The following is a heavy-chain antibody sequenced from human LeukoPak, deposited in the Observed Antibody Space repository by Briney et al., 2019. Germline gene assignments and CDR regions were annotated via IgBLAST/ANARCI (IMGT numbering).Heavy chain of an antibody. V-gene: IGHV3-30*04. J-gene: IGHJ3*02. D-gene: IGHD3-22*01. CDR3: ARDITMIVVVITIDAFDI. CDR2: VSNDGRSK. CDR1: GFTFRVYA. Sequence: GGSLRLSCSASGFTFRVYALHWLRQAPGKGLEWLAVVSNDGRSKHYAYSVMGRFTISRYNSNNTLFLQMDSLRTEDTAHYFCARDITMIVVVITIDAFDIWGQGTMVTVSS.